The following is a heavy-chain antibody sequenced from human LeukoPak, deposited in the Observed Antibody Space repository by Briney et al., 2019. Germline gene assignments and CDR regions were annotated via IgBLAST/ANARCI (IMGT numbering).Heavy chain of an antibody. V-gene: IGHV1-18*01. D-gene: IGHD3-10*01. CDR1: GYTFTSYG. Sequence: ASVKVSCKASGYTFTSYGISWVRQAPGQGLEWMGWISAYNGNTNYAQKLQGRVTMTTDTSTSTAYMELRSLRSDDTAVYYCASRTLWFGELLPPVDWGQGTLVTVSS. CDR3: ASRTLWFGELLPPVD. CDR2: ISAYNGNT. J-gene: IGHJ4*02.